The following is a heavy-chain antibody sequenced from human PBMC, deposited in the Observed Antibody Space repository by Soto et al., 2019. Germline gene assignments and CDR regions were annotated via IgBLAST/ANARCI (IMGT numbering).Heavy chain of an antibody. CDR2: ISYDGSNK. Sequence: QVQLVESGGGVVQPGRSLRLSCAASGFTFSSYAMHWVRQAPGKGLEWVAVISYDGSNKYYADSVKGRFTISRDNSKNTLYLQMNSLRAEDTAVYYCARDQERSIAVAKLEDVWGQGTTVTVSS. CDR3: ARDQERSIAVAKLEDV. J-gene: IGHJ6*02. CDR1: GFTFSSYA. V-gene: IGHV3-30-3*01. D-gene: IGHD6-19*01.